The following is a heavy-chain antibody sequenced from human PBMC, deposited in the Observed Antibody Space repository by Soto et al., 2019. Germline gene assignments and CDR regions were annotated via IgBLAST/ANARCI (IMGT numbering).Heavy chain of an antibody. CDR3: ARLRRYYYYMDV. CDR2: IYYSGST. Sequence: SETLSLTCTVSGGSISSSSYYWGWIRQPPGKGLEWIGSIYYSGSTYYNPSLKSRVTISVDTSKSQFSLKLSSVTAADTAVYYCARLRRYYYYMDVWGKGTTVTVSS. D-gene: IGHD5-12*01. J-gene: IGHJ6*03. CDR1: GGSISSSSYY. V-gene: IGHV4-39*01.